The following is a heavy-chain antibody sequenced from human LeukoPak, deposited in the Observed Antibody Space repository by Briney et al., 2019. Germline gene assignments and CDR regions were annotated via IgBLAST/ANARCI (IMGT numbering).Heavy chain of an antibody. CDR2: INQNGREN. J-gene: IGHJ4*02. V-gene: IGHV3-7*04. CDR3: AGGDEGDY. CDR1: GFAFSNSW. Sequence: GGSLSLSCAASGFAFSNSWMNWVRQAPGKGLEWVANINQNGRENYYVDSVKGRFTISRDNAKNSLYLQMHNLRGEDTAVCYCAGGDEGDYWGQGTLVTVSS.